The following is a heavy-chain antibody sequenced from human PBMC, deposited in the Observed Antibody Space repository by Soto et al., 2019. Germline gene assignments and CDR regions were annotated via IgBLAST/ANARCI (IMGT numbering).Heavy chain of an antibody. Sequence: GGSLRLSCAASGFNFSNHWMHWVRQRPGEGLVWVSRITSDGKSKAYAESVKGRFAISRDNAKNTLYLQMNGLTAEDTAVYYCARESGDWPLNWFDPWGLGTLVTVSS. J-gene: IGHJ5*02. CDR3: ARESGDWPLNWFDP. CDR1: GFNFSNHW. D-gene: IGHD2-21*02. CDR2: ITSDGKSK. V-gene: IGHV3-74*01.